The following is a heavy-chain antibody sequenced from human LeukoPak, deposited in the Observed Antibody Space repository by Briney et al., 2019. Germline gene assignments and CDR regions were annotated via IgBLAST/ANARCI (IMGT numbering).Heavy chain of an antibody. V-gene: IGHV3-30*01. CDR1: GFTFSSYA. D-gene: IGHD3-10*01. Sequence: PGRSLGLSCAASGFTFSSYAMHWVRQAPGKGLEWVAVISYDGSNKYYADSVKGRFTISRDNSKNTLYLQMNSLRAEDTAVYYCARDRFRLLWFGELPDYWGQGTLVTVSS. J-gene: IGHJ4*02. CDR3: ARDRFRLLWFGELPDY. CDR2: ISYDGSNK.